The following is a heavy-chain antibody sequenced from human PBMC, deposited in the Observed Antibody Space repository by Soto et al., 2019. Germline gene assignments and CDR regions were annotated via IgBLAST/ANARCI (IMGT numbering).Heavy chain of an antibody. D-gene: IGHD4-17*01. Sequence: KPSETLSLTCSVSGGSVSSGVYYWSWIRQPPGKGLEWIGYISYSGSTNYNPSLKSRPTVSVDTSKNQFSLKLRSVTAADTAVYYCARASPCGDYALDYWGQGTLVTVSS. J-gene: IGHJ4*02. CDR3: ARASPCGDYALDY. CDR1: GGSVSSGVYY. V-gene: IGHV4-61*08. CDR2: ISYSGST.